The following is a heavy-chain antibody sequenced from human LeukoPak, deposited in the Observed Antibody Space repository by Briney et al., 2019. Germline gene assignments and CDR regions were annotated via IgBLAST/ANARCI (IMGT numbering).Heavy chain of an antibody. CDR2: IIPIFGTA. V-gene: IGHV1-69*13. CDR1: GGTFSSYA. J-gene: IGHJ6*02. D-gene: IGHD3-10*01. CDR3: ARDRGPYYYYGMDV. Sequence: GASVKVSCKASGGTFSSYAIGWVRQAPGQGLEWMGGIIPIFGTANYAQKFQGRVTITADESTSTAYMELSSLRSEDTAVYYCARDRGPYYYYGMDVWGQGTTVTVSS.